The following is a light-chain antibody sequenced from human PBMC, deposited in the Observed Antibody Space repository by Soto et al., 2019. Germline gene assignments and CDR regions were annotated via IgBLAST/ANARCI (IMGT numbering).Light chain of an antibody. V-gene: IGKV3-11*01. J-gene: IGKJ3*01. CDR2: DAS. Sequence: DIVLTQSPATLSLSPGDRATLSCRASQSVDTYLAWYQHRRGQAPRLLIYDASNRATGIPARFRGSGSGTDLTLTISSLEPEDFAVYYCQQRSNWPPSFGPGTKVDIK. CDR1: QSVDTY. CDR3: QQRSNWPPS.